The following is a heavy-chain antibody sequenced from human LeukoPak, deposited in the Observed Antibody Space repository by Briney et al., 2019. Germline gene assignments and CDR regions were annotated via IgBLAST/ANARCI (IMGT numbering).Heavy chain of an antibody. J-gene: IGHJ5*02. CDR3: ARSQLVLNWFDP. V-gene: IGHV1-69*05. CDR1: GGTFSSYA. CDR2: IIPIFGTA. D-gene: IGHD6-13*01. Sequence: GASVKVSCKASGGTFSSYAISWVRQAPGQGLEWMGGIIPIFGTANYAQKFQGRVTITTDESTSTAYMELSSLRSEDTAVYYCARSQLVLNWFDPWGQGTLVTVSS.